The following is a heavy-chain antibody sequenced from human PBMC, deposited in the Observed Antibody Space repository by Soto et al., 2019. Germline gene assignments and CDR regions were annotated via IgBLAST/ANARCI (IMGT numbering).Heavy chain of an antibody. D-gene: IGHD2-15*01. V-gene: IGHV4-31*03. CDR2: IYYSGST. CDR1: GGSISSGGYY. CDR3: ARAVDIVVVVAAPGNNWFYP. J-gene: IGHJ5*02. Sequence: SETLSLTCTVSGGSISSGGYYWSWIRQHPGKGLEWIGYIYYSGSTYYNPSLKSRVTISVDTSKNQFSLKLSSVTAADTAVYYCARAVDIVVVVAAPGNNWFYPWGQGTLVTVSS.